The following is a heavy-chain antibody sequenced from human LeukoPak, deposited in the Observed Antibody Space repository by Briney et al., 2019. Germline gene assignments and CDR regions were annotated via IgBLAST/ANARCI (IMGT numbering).Heavy chain of an antibody. V-gene: IGHV3-21*01. CDR3: ARVSDAYDYFFDY. D-gene: IGHD5-12*01. CDR2: VSRRSSFI. CDR1: GFTFSSYS. Sequence: GGSLRLSCAASGFTFSSYSMNWVRQAPGKGLEWVSSVSRRSSFIFYADSVQGRFTISRDDAKDSLFLQMSSLRAEDTAVYYCARVSDAYDYFFDYWGQGTLITVSS. J-gene: IGHJ4*02.